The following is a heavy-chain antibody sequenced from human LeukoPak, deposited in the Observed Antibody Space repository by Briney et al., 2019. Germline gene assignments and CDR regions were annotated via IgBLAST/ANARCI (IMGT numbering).Heavy chain of an antibody. D-gene: IGHD2/OR15-2a*01. CDR3: VKLSIIGVDY. CDR2: INSDGRNT. Sequence: GGSLRLSCAASGFTFSTYWMHWVRQAPGKGLVWVSGINSDGRNTNYADSVKGRFTISRDNAKNTLYLQMNSLRAEDTAVYYCVKLSIIGVDYWGQGALVTVSS. CDR1: GFTFSTYW. J-gene: IGHJ4*02. V-gene: IGHV3-74*01.